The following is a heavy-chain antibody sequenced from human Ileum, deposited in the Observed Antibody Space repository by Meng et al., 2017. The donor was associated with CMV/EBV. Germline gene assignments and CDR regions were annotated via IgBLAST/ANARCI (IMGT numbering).Heavy chain of an antibody. CDR1: GGSFSCYY. Sequence: QLQEWGDGLLKPSATLSLTLAVYGGSFSCYYWSWIRQVPGKGLEWIGEFNHYGSTNYNPSLKSRVTISVDTSKNQFSLNLSSVTAADTAVYYCASGKSNLEYWGQGTLVTVSS. J-gene: IGHJ4*02. CDR2: FNHYGST. CDR3: ASGKSNLEY. V-gene: IGHV4-34*01. D-gene: IGHD4-11*01.